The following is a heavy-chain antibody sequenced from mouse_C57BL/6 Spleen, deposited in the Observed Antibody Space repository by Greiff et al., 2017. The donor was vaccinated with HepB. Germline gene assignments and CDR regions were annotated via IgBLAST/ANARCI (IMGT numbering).Heavy chain of an antibody. V-gene: IGHV3-6*01. CDR3: ARRGGSSYWYFDV. CDR2: ISYDGSN. D-gene: IGHD1-1*01. CDR1: GYSITSGYY. J-gene: IGHJ1*03. Sequence: EVKLQESGPGLVKPSQSLSLTCSVTGYSITSGYYWNWIRQFPGNKLEWMGYISYDGSNNYNPSLKNRISITRDTSKNQFFLKLNSVTTEDTATYYCARRGGSSYWYFDVWGTGTTVTVSS.